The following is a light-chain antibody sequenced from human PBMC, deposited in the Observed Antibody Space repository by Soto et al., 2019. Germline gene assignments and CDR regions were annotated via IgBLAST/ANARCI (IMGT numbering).Light chain of an antibody. CDR1: SSDVGGYNY. CDR3: SSYAGSNILL. V-gene: IGLV2-8*01. CDR2: EVT. J-gene: IGLJ2*01. Sequence: QSALTQRPSASGSPGQSVTISCTGTSSDVGGYNYVSWYQQHPGKAPKLMIYEVTKRPSGVPDRFSGSKSGNTASLTVSGLQAEDEADYYCSSYAGSNILLFGGGTKLTVL.